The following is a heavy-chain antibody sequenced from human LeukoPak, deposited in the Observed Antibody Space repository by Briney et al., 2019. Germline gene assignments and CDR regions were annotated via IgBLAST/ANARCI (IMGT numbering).Heavy chain of an antibody. CDR1: GVIFSDYG. V-gene: IGHV3-33*01. J-gene: IGHJ4*02. CDR2: TRFDGSIK. Sequence: PGGSLRLSCAVSGVIFSDYGFHWVRQAPGKGREWVAVTRFDGSIKQYADSVKGRFTISRDDSKNTLYLQMNFLKSEDTAVYYCARWGGTRQYYFDYWGQGTLVTVSS. CDR3: ARWGGTRQYYFDY. D-gene: IGHD1-1*01.